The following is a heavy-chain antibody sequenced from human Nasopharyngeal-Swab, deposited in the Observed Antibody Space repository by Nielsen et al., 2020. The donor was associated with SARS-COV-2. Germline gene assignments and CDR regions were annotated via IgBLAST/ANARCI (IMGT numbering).Heavy chain of an antibody. D-gene: IGHD5-12*01. CDR2: ISTSSSYL. CDR3: ARGRGGGYDPWGYYYYDMDV. J-gene: IGHJ6*02. CDR1: GFPFRNYY. Sequence: GESLKISCAASGFPFRNYYMTWVRQPPGKGLEWVSSISTSSSYLYYADSVKGRFTISRDNPKNSLYLQMNSLRAEDTAVYYCARGRGGGYDPWGYYYYDMDVWGHGTTVTVSS. V-gene: IGHV3-21*01.